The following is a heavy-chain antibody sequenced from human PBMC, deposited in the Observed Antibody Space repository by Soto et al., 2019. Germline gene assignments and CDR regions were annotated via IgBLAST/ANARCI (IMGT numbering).Heavy chain of an antibody. J-gene: IGHJ4*02. CDR1: GFTFSSYA. V-gene: IGHV3-23*01. D-gene: IGHD4-17*01. CDR2: ISGSGDST. CDR3: AKDSSRLETTVTPYFDY. Sequence: GGSLRLSCAASGFTFSSYAMNWVRQAPGKGLEWVSRISGSGDSTHYADSMKGRFTISRDNSKNTLYLQMNSLRAEDTAVYFCAKDSSRLETTVTPYFDYWGQGILVTVSS.